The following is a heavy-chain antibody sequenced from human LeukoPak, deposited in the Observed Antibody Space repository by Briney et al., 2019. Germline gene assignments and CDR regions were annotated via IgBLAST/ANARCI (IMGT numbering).Heavy chain of an antibody. CDR1: GFTFSSYS. CDR3: ARGGPYDSSGYSFDY. D-gene: IGHD3-22*01. CDR2: ISSSSSYI. J-gene: IGHJ4*02. Sequence: GGSLRLSCAASGFTFSSYSMNWVRQAPGKGLEWASSISSSSSYIYYADSVKGRFTISRDNAKNSLYLQMNSLRAEDTAVYYCARGGPYDSSGYSFDYWGQGTLVTVSS. V-gene: IGHV3-21*01.